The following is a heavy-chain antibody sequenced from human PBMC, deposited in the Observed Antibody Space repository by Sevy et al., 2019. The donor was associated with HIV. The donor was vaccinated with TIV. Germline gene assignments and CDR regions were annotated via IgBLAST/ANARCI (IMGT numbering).Heavy chain of an antibody. Sequence: GESLKISCAASGFTFSSNTMNWVRQAPGKGLEWVSSISSRSSYIYYTDSVKGRFITSRDDAKNSLYLDMHSLRVEDTAVYYSAKNPVWDDGSSPIDYWGQGTLVTVSS. D-gene: IGHD1-1*01. J-gene: IGHJ4*02. CDR2: ISSRSSYI. CDR3: AKNPVWDDGSSPIDY. CDR1: GFTFSSNT. V-gene: IGHV3-21*01.